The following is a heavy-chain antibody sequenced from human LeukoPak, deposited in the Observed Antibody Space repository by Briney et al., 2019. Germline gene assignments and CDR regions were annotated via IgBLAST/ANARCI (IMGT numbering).Heavy chain of an antibody. V-gene: IGHV4-34*01. CDR3: ARGVLGVPLDY. CDR1: GGSFSGYY. J-gene: IGHJ4*02. CDR2: INHSGST. D-gene: IGHD2-8*01. Sequence: PSETLSLTCAVYGGSFSGYYWSWIRQPPGKGLEWIGEINHSGSTNYNPSLKSRVTISVDTSKNQFSLKLSSVTAADTAVYYCARGVLGVPLDYWGQGTLVTVSS.